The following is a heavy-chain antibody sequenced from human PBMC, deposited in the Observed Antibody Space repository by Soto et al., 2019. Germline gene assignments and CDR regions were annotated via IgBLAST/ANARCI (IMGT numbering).Heavy chain of an antibody. CDR3: ARDLCSGGACYSGI. V-gene: IGHV3-30-3*01. D-gene: IGHD2-15*01. CDR2: ISYDGSSK. J-gene: IGHJ3*02. Sequence: QVQLVESGGGVAQPGRSLRLSCAASGFTFSSYDMHWVRQAPGKGLEWVAVISYDGSSKYYADSVKGRFTISRDNSKNTLFLQMNSLRAEDTALYYCARDLCSGGACYSGIWGQGTMVTVSS. CDR1: GFTFSSYD.